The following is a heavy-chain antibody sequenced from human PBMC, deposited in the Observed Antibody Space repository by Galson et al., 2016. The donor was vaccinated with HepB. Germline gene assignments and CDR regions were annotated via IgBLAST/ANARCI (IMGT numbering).Heavy chain of an antibody. CDR1: GFIFSDHY. CDR3: ARVGKFHSESTGYDPADI. J-gene: IGHJ4*02. Sequence: GSLRLSCAASGFIFSDHYMSWIRQTPGKGLEWVSYIRGNGNIVYYADSVKGRFTISRDNARNSLYLQMNSLRAEDTAVYYCARVGKFHSESTGYDPADIWSQGAQVTVSS. V-gene: IGHV3-11*01. CDR2: IRGNGNIV. D-gene: IGHD3-10*01.